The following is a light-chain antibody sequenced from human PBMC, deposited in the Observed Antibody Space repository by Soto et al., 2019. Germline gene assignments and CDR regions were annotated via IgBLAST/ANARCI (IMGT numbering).Light chain of an antibody. V-gene: IGKV3-11*01. CDR1: QSVSRY. J-gene: IGKJ5*01. CDR2: DAF. Sequence: EMVLTQPPVTLSLSPGERATLSCRASQSVSRYLAWYQQKPDQAPRLLIYDAFNRATGIPARFSGSGSGTDFTLTISSLEPEDFVVYYCQQRSNWPITFGQGTRLEI. CDR3: QQRSNWPIT.